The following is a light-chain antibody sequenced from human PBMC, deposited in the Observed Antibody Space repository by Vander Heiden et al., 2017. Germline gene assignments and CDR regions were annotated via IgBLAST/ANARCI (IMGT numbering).Light chain of an antibody. Sequence: VGTQEPPYPVSPGATAPLTCGLSSGSVSTSYDPSWYQQTPGQAPRTLNHSTKTRSAGVPDRFSGSILGTAAALTIAGAQADDECDYYCVQYMGGTGVFGGGTKLTVL. V-gene: IGLV8-61*01. CDR1: SGSVSTSYD. CDR3: VQYMGGTGV. CDR2: STK. J-gene: IGLJ3*02.